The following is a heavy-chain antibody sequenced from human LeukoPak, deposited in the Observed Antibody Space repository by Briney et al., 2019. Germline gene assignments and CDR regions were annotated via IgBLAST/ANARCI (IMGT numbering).Heavy chain of an antibody. CDR3: ARDGHGYSGYDFRYFDY. CDR2: IIPIFGTA. V-gene: IGHV1-69*06. CDR1: GGTFSSYA. Sequence: SVKVSCKASGGTFSSYAISWVRQAPGQGLEWMGGIIPIFGTANYAQKFQGRVTITADKSTSTAYMELSSLTSEDTAVYYCARDGHGYSGYDFRYFDYWGQGTLVTVSS. J-gene: IGHJ4*02. D-gene: IGHD5-12*01.